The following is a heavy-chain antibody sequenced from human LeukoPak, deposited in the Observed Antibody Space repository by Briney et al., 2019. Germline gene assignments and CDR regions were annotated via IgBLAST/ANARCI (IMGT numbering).Heavy chain of an antibody. Sequence: GASVKVSCKASGGTFSSYAISWVRQAPGQGLEWMGGIIPIFGTANYAQKFQGRVTITADESTSTAYMELSSLRSEDTAVYYCARDALVYDSSGYHYVRLGYWGQGTLVTVSS. CDR3: ARDALVYDSSGYHYVRLGY. D-gene: IGHD3-22*01. J-gene: IGHJ4*02. CDR1: GGTFSSYA. V-gene: IGHV1-69*13. CDR2: IIPIFGTA.